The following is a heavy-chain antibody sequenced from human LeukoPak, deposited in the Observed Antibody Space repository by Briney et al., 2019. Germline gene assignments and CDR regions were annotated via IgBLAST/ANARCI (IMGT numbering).Heavy chain of an antibody. V-gene: IGHV3-21*01. Sequence: AGGSLRLSCAASGFTFSSYSMNWVRQAPGKGLEWVSSISSSSSYIYYADSVKGRFTISRDNAKNSLYLQMNSLRAEDTAVYYCARRYSSGWVNWFDPWGQGTLVTVSS. J-gene: IGHJ5*02. CDR3: ARRYSSGWVNWFDP. CDR2: ISSSSSYI. D-gene: IGHD6-19*01. CDR1: GFTFSSYS.